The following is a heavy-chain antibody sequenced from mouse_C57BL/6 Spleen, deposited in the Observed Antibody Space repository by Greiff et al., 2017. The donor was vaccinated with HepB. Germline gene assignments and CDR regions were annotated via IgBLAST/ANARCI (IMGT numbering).Heavy chain of an antibody. D-gene: IGHD1-1*01. J-gene: IGHJ4*01. Sequence: EVQRVESGGGLVQPGGSLKLSCAASGFTFSDYYMSWVRQTPEKRLEWVAYISNGGGSTYYPDTVKGRFTISRDNAKNTLYLQMSRLKSEDTAMYYCARTQYYGSRDAMDYWGQGTSVTVSS. V-gene: IGHV5-12*01. CDR1: GFTFSDYY. CDR3: ARTQYYGSRDAMDY. CDR2: ISNGGGST.